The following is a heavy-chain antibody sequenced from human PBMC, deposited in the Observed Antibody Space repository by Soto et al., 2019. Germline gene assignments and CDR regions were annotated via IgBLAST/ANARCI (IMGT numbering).Heavy chain of an antibody. V-gene: IGHV3-23*01. CDR1: GFTFSSYP. CDR2: ISGSGGST. D-gene: IGHD5-12*01. CDR3: AHPSGVPTFRYYYYMDV. Sequence: GGSLRLSCAASGFTFSSYPMSWVRQAPGKGLEWVSAISGSGGSTYYADSGKGRFTTSMDNSKNTLYLKMTSLRAEDTAVYSCAHPSGVPTFRYYYYMDVWGKGPPVTVSS. J-gene: IGHJ6*03.